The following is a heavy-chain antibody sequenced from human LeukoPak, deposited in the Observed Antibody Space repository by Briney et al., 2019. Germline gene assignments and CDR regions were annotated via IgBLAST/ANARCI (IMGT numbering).Heavy chain of an antibody. D-gene: IGHD2-2*01. V-gene: IGHV3-48*01. CDR2: ISSSSSTI. CDR3: AREYCSSTSCLYDY. Sequence: GGSLRLSCAASGFTFSSYSMNWVRQAPGKGLEWVSYISSSSSTIYYADSVKGRFTLSRDKAKNSLYLQMNSLRAEDTAVYYCAREYCSSTSCLYDYWGQGTLVTVSS. J-gene: IGHJ4*02. CDR1: GFTFSSYS.